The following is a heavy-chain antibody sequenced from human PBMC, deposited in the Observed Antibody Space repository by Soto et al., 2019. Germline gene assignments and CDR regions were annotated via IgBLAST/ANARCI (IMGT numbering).Heavy chain of an antibody. V-gene: IGHV5-51*01. CDR3: ARMEWLRFEEETYNWFEP. D-gene: IGHD5-12*01. J-gene: IGHJ5*02. CDR1: GYSFTSYW. CDR2: IYPGDSDT. Sequence: PGESLKISCKGSGYSFTSYWIGWVRQMPGKGLEWMGIIYPGDSDTRYSPSFQGQVTISADKSISTAYLQWSSLKASDTAMYYCARMEWLRFEEETYNWFEPWGQGTLVTVSS.